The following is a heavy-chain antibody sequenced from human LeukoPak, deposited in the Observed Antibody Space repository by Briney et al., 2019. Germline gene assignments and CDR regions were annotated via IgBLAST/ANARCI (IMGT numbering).Heavy chain of an antibody. CDR2: INYGGTT. D-gene: IGHD3-10*01. CDR3: AKYVVYGSGKFYFDY. V-gene: IGHV4-39*01. Sequence: SETLSLTCTVSGGSITSSNYYWSWIRQPPGKELEWIASINYGGTTYYNPSLKSRVTISVDTSKNQVSLRLCSVTAADTGVYLCAKYVVYGSGKFYFDYWGQGSLVTVSS. J-gene: IGHJ4*02. CDR1: GGSITSSNYY.